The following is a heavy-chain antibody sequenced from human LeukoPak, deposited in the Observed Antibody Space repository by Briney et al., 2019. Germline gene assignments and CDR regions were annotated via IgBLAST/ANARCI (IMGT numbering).Heavy chain of an antibody. D-gene: IGHD3-10*01. CDR2: IYYSGST. J-gene: IGHJ5*02. Sequence: SETLSLTCTVSGGSISSYYWSWVRQPPGKVLEGIGYIYYSGSTNYNPSLKSRVTISVDTSKKQFSLKLSSVTAADTAVYYCARHGWFGELLYGWFDPWGQGTLVTVSS. CDR3: ARHGWFGELLYGWFDP. V-gene: IGHV4-59*08. CDR1: GGSISSYY.